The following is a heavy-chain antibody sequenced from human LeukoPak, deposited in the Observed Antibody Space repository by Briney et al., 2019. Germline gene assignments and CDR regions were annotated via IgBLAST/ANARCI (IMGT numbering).Heavy chain of an antibody. D-gene: IGHD1-14*01. CDR1: GYTFTSYG. CDR3: ARDNPDLSFDY. J-gene: IGHJ4*02. Sequence: ASVKVSCKASGYTFTSYGISWVRQAPGQGLEWMGIINPSGGSTSYAQKFQGRVTMTRDMSTSTVYMELSSLRSEDTAVYYCARDNPDLSFDYWGQGTLVTVSS. CDR2: INPSGGST. V-gene: IGHV1-46*01.